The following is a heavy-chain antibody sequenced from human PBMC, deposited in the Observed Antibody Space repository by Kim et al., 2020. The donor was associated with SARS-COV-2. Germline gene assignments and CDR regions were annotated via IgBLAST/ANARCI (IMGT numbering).Heavy chain of an antibody. D-gene: IGHD3-10*01. V-gene: IGHV4-31*03. CDR1: GGSISSGGYY. CDR3: ARGGYGSGSYYNGIDY. Sequence: SETLSLTCTVSGGSISSGGYYWSWIRQHPGKGLEWIGYIYYSGSTYYNPSLKSRVTISVDTSKNQFSLKLSSVTAADTAVYYCARGGYGSGSYYNGIDYWGQGTLVTVSS. J-gene: IGHJ4*02. CDR2: IYYSGST.